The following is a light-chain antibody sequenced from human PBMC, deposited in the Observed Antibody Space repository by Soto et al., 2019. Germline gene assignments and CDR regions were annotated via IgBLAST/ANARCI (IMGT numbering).Light chain of an antibody. CDR1: QSLLHSNGYNY. Sequence: DIVMTQSPLSLPVTPREPASISCRSSQSLLHSNGYNYLDWYLQKPGQSPQLLIYLGSYRASGVPDRFSGSGSGTDFTLKISRVEAEDVGVYYCMQALQTPYTFGQGTKLEIK. CDR3: MQALQTPYT. J-gene: IGKJ2*01. V-gene: IGKV2-28*01. CDR2: LGS.